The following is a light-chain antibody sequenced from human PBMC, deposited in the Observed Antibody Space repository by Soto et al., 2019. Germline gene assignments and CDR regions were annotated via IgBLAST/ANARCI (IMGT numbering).Light chain of an antibody. Sequence: ETVMTQSPATLSVSPGERVTLSCRASHAISRNVALHQQKPGQAPRLLIYDASTRATGIPARFSGSGSTTEFALTISSLQSEDFAVYFCQEYNSWPGTFGQGTKVDI. V-gene: IGKV3-15*01. CDR2: DAS. CDR1: HAISRN. CDR3: QEYNSWPGT. J-gene: IGKJ1*01.